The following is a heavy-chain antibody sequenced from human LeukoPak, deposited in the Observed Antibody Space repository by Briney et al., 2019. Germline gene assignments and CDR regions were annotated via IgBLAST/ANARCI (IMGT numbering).Heavy chain of an antibody. Sequence: PGGSLRLSCVTSGFTFSNHAMHWVRQAPGKGLEWVAVISDDGTSKYYADSVKGRFTISRDNSKTTLYLQMNSLRAEDTAVYYCAKKGSSWRADAFDIWGQGTMVTVSS. J-gene: IGHJ3*02. CDR2: ISDDGTSK. CDR1: GFTFSNHA. CDR3: AKKGSSWRADAFDI. D-gene: IGHD6-13*01. V-gene: IGHV3-30*04.